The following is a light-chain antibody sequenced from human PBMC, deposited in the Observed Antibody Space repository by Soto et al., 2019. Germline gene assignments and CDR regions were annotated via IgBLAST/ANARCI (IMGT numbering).Light chain of an antibody. Sequence: EIVMTQSPATLSVSPGERGTLSCRASQSVSSNLAWYQQKPGQAPRLLIYDASTRATDIPTRFSGSGSGTDSTLTISSLQSEDVAVYYCQQYNDWPLTFGGGTKVEIK. CDR3: QQYNDWPLT. V-gene: IGKV3-15*01. CDR1: QSVSSN. CDR2: DAS. J-gene: IGKJ4*01.